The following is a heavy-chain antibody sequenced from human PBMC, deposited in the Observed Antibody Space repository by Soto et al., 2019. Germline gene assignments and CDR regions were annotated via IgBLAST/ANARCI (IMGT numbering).Heavy chain of an antibody. Sequence: SETLSLTCTVSGDSISNYYWSWIRQSPGKGLEWIGYIYYSGSTKYNPSLKSRVTISVGTSKKQFSLKLSSVTAADTAVYYCARGGNSYYYAMDVWGQGXTVTVYS. CDR3: ARGGNSYYYAMDV. CDR1: GDSISNYY. CDR2: IYYSGST. J-gene: IGHJ6*02. D-gene: IGHD4-4*01. V-gene: IGHV4-59*01.